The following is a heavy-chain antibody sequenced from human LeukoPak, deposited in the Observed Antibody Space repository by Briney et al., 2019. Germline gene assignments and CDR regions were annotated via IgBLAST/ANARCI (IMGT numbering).Heavy chain of an antibody. Sequence: GSLRLSCAASGFTVTTHYMTWVRQAPGKGLEWIGSIYYSGSTYYNPSLKSRVTISVDTSKNQFSLKLSSVTAADTAVYYCARDDGRLRYFASFDIWGQGTMVTVSS. V-gene: IGHV4-39*07. J-gene: IGHJ3*02. CDR1: GFTVTTHY. CDR3: ARDDGRLRYFASFDI. D-gene: IGHD3-9*01. CDR2: IYYSGST.